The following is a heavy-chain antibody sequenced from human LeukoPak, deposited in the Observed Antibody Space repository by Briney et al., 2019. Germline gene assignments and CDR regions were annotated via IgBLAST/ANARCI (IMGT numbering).Heavy chain of an antibody. V-gene: IGHV4-59*01. CDR1: GGSISSYY. D-gene: IGHD3-3*01. CDR2: IYYSGST. Sequence: SETLSLTCTVSGGSISSYYWSWIRQPPGKGLEWIGYIYYSGSTNYNPSLKSRVTISVDTSKNQFSLKLSSVTAADTAVYYCARAPPTIFGLANPLWFDPWGQGTLVTVSS. J-gene: IGHJ5*02. CDR3: ARAPPTIFGLANPLWFDP.